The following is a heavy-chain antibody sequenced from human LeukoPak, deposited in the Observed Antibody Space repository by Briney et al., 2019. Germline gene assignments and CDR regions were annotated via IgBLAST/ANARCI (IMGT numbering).Heavy chain of an antibody. CDR3: ASTTYYYGSGNNAFDI. CDR2: IYYSGST. J-gene: IGHJ3*02. CDR1: GGSFSSDGYS. D-gene: IGHD3-10*01. V-gene: IGHV4-30-2*05. Sequence: TLSLTCAVSGGSFSSDGYSWNWIRQPPGKGLEWIGYIYYSGSTYYNPSLKSRVTISVDTSKNQFSLKLSSVTAADTAVYYCASTTYYYGSGNNAFDIWGQGTMVTVSS.